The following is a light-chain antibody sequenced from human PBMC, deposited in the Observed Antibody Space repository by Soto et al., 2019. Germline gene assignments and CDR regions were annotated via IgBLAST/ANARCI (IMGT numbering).Light chain of an antibody. Sequence: QSALTQPASVSGSPGQSITISCTGTSSDVGGYNYVSWYQQHPGKAPKFMIYEVSNRPSGVSNRFSGSKSGNTASLTISGLQEEDEADDYCSSYTSSSTHWVFGGGTKLTVL. J-gene: IGLJ3*02. CDR1: SSDVGGYNY. CDR3: SSYTSSSTHWV. V-gene: IGLV2-14*01. CDR2: EVS.